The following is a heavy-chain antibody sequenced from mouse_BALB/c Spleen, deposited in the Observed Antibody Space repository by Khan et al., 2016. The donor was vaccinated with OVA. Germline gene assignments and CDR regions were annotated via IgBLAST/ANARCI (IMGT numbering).Heavy chain of an antibody. J-gene: IGHJ3*01. CDR1: GYTFTDYY. CDR3: SRRNYFGYTLAY. D-gene: IGHD1-2*01. CDR2: TSPVSGDT. V-gene: IGHV1-77*01. Sequence: QVQLQQSGAELARPGASVKLSCKASGYTFTDYYINWVKQRTGQGLEWIGETSPVSGDTYYNERFKGKATLTAAKSSSTAYMQLSSLTSEASAFYFCSRRNYFGYTLAYWGQGTLVTVS.